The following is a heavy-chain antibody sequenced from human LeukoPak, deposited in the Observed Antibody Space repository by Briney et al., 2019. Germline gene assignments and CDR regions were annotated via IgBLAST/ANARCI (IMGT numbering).Heavy chain of an antibody. CDR2: ISRSGGST. J-gene: IGHJ3*02. D-gene: IGHD3-16*01. Sequence: QTGGSLRLSCAASGFTFSSYGMSWVRQAPGKGLEWVSAISRSGGSTYYADSVKGRFTISRDNSKNTLYLQMTSLRAEDTAVYYCAKITLLGYDYVWGAFDIWGQGTMVTVSS. CDR3: AKITLLGYDYVWGAFDI. CDR1: GFTFSSYG. V-gene: IGHV3-23*01.